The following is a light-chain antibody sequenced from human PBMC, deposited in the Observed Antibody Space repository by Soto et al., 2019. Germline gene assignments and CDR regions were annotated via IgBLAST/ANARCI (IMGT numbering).Light chain of an antibody. J-gene: IGKJ2*01. CDR1: QSISSW. CDR3: QQCNSYPYT. CDR2: TAS. Sequence: DIQMTQSPSTLSASVGDRVTITCRASQSISSWLAWYQQKPGKAPKVLIYTASSLESGVPSRFSGSGSGTECTLTISSLQPDDFATYYYQQCNSYPYTFGQGTKLEIK. V-gene: IGKV1-5*03.